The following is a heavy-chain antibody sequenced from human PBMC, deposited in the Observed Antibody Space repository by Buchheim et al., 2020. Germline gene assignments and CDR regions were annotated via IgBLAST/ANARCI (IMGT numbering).Heavy chain of an antibody. V-gene: IGHV4-4*02. J-gene: IGHJ6*03. CDR1: GGSISSSNW. CDR2: IYHSGST. Sequence: QVQLQESGPGLVKPSGTLSLTCAVSGGSISSSNWWSWVRQPPGKGLEWIGEIYHSGSTNYNPSLKSRVTISVDKSKNQFSLKLSSVTAADTSVYYCARERYYYGSGSNEYYYYYYYMDVWGKGTT. CDR3: ARERYYYGSGSNEYYYYYYYMDV. D-gene: IGHD3-10*01.